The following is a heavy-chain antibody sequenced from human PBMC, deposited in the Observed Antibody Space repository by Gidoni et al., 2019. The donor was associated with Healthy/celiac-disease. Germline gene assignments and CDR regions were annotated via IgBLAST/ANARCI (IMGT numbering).Heavy chain of an antibody. CDR3: AREVGARQKVSYYYGMDV. CDR1: GFPFSSYS. J-gene: IGHJ6*02. CDR2: ISSSSSYI. Sequence: EVQLVESGGGLVKPGGSLRLSCAASGFPFSSYSMNWVRQAPGKGLEWVSSISSSSSYIYYADSVKGRFTISRDNAKNSLYLQMNSLRAEDTAVYYCAREVGARQKVSYYYGMDVWGQGTTVTVSS. V-gene: IGHV3-21*01. D-gene: IGHD2-2*01.